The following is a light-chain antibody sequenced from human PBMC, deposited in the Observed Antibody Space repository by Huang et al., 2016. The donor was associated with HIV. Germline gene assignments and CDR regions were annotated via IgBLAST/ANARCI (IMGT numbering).Light chain of an antibody. CDR1: QSVGSS. J-gene: IGKJ2*01. Sequence: EIQMTQSPGTLSVSPGERVTLYCRASQSVGSSLAWFQHKPGQAPRLVIYGASPRATDIPVRFSGSGSGTEFTLSINSLQSEDYAVYYCQQYSNMNTFGQGTRLEIK. CDR3: QQYSNMNT. V-gene: IGKV3-15*01. CDR2: GAS.